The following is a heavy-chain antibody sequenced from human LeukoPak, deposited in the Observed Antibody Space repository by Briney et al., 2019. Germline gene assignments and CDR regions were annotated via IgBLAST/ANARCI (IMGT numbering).Heavy chain of an antibody. D-gene: IGHD4-17*01. CDR3: AKAYGDYESHYYYYGMDV. J-gene: IGHJ6*02. Sequence: GGSLRLSCAASGFTFSYYGMHWVRQAPGKGLEWVVVISYDGSNEYYADSVKGRFTISRDNSKNTLYLQMNSLRAEDTAVYYCAKAYGDYESHYYYYGMDVWGQGTTVTVSS. CDR1: GFTFSYYG. CDR2: ISYDGSNE. V-gene: IGHV3-30*18.